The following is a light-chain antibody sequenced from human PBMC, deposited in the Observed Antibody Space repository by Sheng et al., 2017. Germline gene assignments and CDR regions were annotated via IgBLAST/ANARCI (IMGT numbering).Light chain of an antibody. CDR2: AAS. CDR3: QQLNSYPLT. V-gene: IGKV3-20*02. Sequence: EIVLTQSPGTLSLSPGERATLSCRASQSVSSTYLAWYQQKPGQAPRLLIYAASTLQSGVPSRFSGSGSGTDFTLTINSLQPADFATYYCQQLNSYPLTFGGGTKVEIK. CDR1: QSVSSTY. J-gene: IGKJ4*01.